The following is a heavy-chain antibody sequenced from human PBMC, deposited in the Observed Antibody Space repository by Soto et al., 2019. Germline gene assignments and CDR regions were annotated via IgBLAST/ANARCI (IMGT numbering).Heavy chain of an antibody. V-gene: IGHV4-39*01. CDR2: IYDSGST. Sequence: PSETLSLTCTVSGGSISSSSYYWGWIRQPPGKGLEWIGSIYDSGSTYYNPSLKSRVTISVDTSKNQFSLKLSSVTAADTAVYYCARSKYDFWTTDAFDIWGQGTMVTVSS. CDR3: ARSKYDFWTTDAFDI. D-gene: IGHD3-3*01. J-gene: IGHJ3*02. CDR1: GGSISSSSYY.